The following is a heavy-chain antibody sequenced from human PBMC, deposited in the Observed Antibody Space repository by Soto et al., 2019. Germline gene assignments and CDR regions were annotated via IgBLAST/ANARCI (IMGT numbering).Heavy chain of an antibody. J-gene: IGHJ6*02. CDR3: ARVGIYCSGGSCSSGGVTFYYYYYGMDV. D-gene: IGHD2-15*01. CDR1: GGTFSSYA. Sequence: SVKVSCKASGGTFSSYAISWVRQAPGQGLEWMGGIIPIFGTANYARKFQGRVTITADESTSTAYMELSSLRSEDTAVYYCARVGIYCSGGSCSSGGVTFYYYYYGMDVWGQGTTVTVSS. CDR2: IIPIFGTA. V-gene: IGHV1-69*13.